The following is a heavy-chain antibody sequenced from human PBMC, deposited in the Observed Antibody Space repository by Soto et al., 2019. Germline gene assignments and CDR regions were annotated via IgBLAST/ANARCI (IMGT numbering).Heavy chain of an antibody. V-gene: IGHV1-46*01. J-gene: IGHJ4*02. D-gene: IGHD1-26*01. CDR2: INPSGGST. Sequence: GASVKVSCKASGYTFTSYYMHWVRQAPGQGLEWMGIINPSGGSTSYAQKFQGRVTMTRDTSTSTVYMELSSLRSEDTAVYYCARDNRPFIVGATLPYDYWCQGTLVTVSS. CDR3: ARDNRPFIVGATLPYDY. CDR1: GYTFTSYY.